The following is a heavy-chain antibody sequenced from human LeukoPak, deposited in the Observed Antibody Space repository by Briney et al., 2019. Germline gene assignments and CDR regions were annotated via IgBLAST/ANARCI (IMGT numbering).Heavy chain of an antibody. CDR1: GFTFGDYA. D-gene: IGHD6-13*01. Sequence: GGSLRLSCTASGFTFGDYAMSWFRQAPGKGLEWVSYISSSSSTIYYADSVKGRFTISRDNAKKSLYLQMNSLRAEDTAVYYCARLAAAGTTHYWGQGTLVTVSS. V-gene: IGHV3-48*04. CDR2: ISSSSSTI. J-gene: IGHJ4*02. CDR3: ARLAAAGTTHY.